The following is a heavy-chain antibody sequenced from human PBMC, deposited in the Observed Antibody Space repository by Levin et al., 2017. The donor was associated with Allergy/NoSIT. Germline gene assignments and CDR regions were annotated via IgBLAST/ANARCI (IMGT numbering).Heavy chain of an antibody. J-gene: IGHJ4*02. Sequence: GGSLRLSCAASGFSFSNYNMNWVRQAPGKGLEWVSYISSSTSDIYYADSVKGRFTISRDNAKNSLYLQMNSLRAEDTAVYYCAAPRDVYNRFHYWGQGTLVSVSS. CDR1: GFSFSNYN. D-gene: IGHD5-24*01. V-gene: IGHV3-48*01. CDR2: ISSSTSDI. CDR3: AAPRDVYNRFHY.